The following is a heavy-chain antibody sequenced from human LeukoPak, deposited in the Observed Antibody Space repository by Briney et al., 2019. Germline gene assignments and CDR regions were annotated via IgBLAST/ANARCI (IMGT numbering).Heavy chain of an antibody. V-gene: IGHV3-48*04. CDR3: ARVPSDY. CDR1: GFTFSSYS. Sequence: TGGSLRLSCAASGFTFSSYSMNWVRKAPGKGLEWVSYISSSSSTIYYADSVKGRFTISRDNAKNSLYLQMNSLRVEDTAVYYCARVPSDYWGQGTLVTVSS. J-gene: IGHJ4*02. CDR2: ISSSSSTI.